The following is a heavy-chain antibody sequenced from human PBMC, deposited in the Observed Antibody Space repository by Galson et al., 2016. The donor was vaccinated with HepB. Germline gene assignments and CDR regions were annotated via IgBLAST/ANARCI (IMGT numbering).Heavy chain of an antibody. CDR2: ISDDGSNK. V-gene: IGHV3-30-3*01. J-gene: IGHJ4*03. CDR3: ARDDFWTGPPSASFSFDY. D-gene: IGHD3/OR15-3a*01. CDR1: GFIFNNYA. Sequence: SLRLSCAASGFIFNNYAMHWVRQAPGKGLEWVAVISDDGSNKYYADSVKGRFTISRDNSKNTLYLQMNSLRAEDTAVFYCARDDFWTGPPSASFSFDYWGQGTTVTVSS.